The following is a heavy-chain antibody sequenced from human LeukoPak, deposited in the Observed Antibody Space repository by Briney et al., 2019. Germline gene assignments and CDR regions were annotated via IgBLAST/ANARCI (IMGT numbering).Heavy chain of an antibody. J-gene: IGHJ4*02. D-gene: IGHD3-10*01. Sequence: PGGSLRLSCAASWFTFSSYAMSWVRQAPGKGLEWVSANSGSGGSTYYADSVKGRFTISRDNSKNTLYLQMNSLRAEDTAVYYCARVTMVRGAPPELFVYWGQGTLVTVSS. V-gene: IGHV3-23*01. CDR1: WFTFSSYA. CDR3: ARVTMVRGAPPELFVY. CDR2: NSGSGGST.